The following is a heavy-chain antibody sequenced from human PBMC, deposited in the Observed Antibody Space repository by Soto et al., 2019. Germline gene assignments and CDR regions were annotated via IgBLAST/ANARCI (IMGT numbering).Heavy chain of an antibody. J-gene: IGHJ5*02. CDR3: ARNSGTFWWFDP. CDR2: IYHSGST. V-gene: IGHV4-30-2*01. D-gene: IGHD1-26*01. CDR1: GGSISSGGYS. Sequence: SETLSLTCAVSGGSISSGGYSWSWIRQPPGKGLEWIGYIYHSGSTYYNPSLKSRVTISVDRSKNQFSLKLSSVTAADTAVYYCARNSGTFWWFDPWGQGTLVTVSS.